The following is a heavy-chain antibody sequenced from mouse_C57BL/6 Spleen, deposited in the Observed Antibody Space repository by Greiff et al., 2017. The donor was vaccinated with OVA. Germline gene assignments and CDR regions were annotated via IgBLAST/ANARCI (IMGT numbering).Heavy chain of an antibody. CDR1: GYTFTSYW. D-gene: IGHD1-1*01. V-gene: IGHV1-64*01. Sequence: QVQLQQSGAELVKPGASVKLSCKASGYTFTSYWMHWVKQRPGQGLEWIGMIHPNSGSTNYNEKFKSKATLTVDKSSSTAYMQLSSLTSEDSAVYYCARGDYGSSPWAYWGQGTLVTVSA. CDR2: IHPNSGST. CDR3: ARGDYGSSPWAY. J-gene: IGHJ3*01.